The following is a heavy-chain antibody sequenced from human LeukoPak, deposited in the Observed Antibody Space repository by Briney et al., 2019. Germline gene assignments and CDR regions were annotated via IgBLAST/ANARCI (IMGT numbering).Heavy chain of an antibody. CDR2: IYYSGST. V-gene: IGHV4-39*07. J-gene: IGHJ6*04. Sequence: PSETLSLTCTVSGGSISSSSYYWGWIRQPPGKGLEWIGSIYYSGSTYYNPSLKSRVTISVDTSKNQFSLKLSSVTAADTAVYYCAREIGTIMDVWGKGTTVTVSS. CDR3: AREIGTIMDV. D-gene: IGHD2-8*01. CDR1: GGSISSSSYY.